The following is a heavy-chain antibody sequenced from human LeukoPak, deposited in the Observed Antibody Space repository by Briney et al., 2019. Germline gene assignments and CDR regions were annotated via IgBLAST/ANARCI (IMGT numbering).Heavy chain of an antibody. D-gene: IGHD2-8*01. J-gene: IGHJ4*02. Sequence: ASVKVSCKASGYTFTGYYMHWVRQAPGQGLEWTGWINPNSGGTNYAQKFQGRVTMTRDTSISTAYMELSRLRSDDTAVYYCARLSPAAKGGRTNGIDYWGQGTLVTVSS. CDR2: INPNSGGT. CDR3: ARLSPAAKGGRTNGIDY. V-gene: IGHV1-2*02. CDR1: GYTFTGYY.